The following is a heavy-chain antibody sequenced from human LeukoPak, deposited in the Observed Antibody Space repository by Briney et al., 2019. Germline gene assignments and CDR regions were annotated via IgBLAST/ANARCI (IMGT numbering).Heavy chain of an antibody. Sequence: SETLSLTCAVYGGSFSGYYWSWIRQPPGKGLEWIGEINHSESTNYNPSLKSRVTISVDTSKNQFSLKLSSVTAADTAVYYCAREGVLRFLEWLLPPYYYYGMDVWGQGTTVTVSS. V-gene: IGHV4-34*01. CDR1: GGSFSGYY. CDR3: AREGVLRFLEWLLPPYYYYGMDV. CDR2: INHSEST. J-gene: IGHJ6*02. D-gene: IGHD3-3*01.